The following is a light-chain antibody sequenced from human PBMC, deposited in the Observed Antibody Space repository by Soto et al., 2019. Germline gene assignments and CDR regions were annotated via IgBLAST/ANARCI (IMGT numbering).Light chain of an antibody. CDR3: QSYDSSLSGSV. J-gene: IGLJ2*01. CDR2: GNT. CDR1: RSNIGATYG. V-gene: IGLV1-40*01. Sequence: QSVLTQPPSVSGAPGQRVTISYTGSRSNIGATYGVHWYRQLPGTAPKLLIYGNTNRPSGVPDRFSGSKSGTSASLVITGLQVEDEADYYCQSYDSSLSGSVFGGGTKLTVL.